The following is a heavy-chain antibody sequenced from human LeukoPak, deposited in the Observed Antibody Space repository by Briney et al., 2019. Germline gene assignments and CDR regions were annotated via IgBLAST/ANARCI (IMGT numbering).Heavy chain of an antibody. J-gene: IGHJ6*03. CDR1: GFTFSNYG. CDR3: ARDRGYSTRWNFGKDYYMDV. Sequence: GGSLRLSCAASGFTFSNYGMHWVRQAPGKRLEWVAVIWYDESQKYYADSVKGRFTLSRDNSKSTLYLQMNRLRAEDTAVYYCARDRGYSTRWNFGKDYYMDVWGKGTTVIVSS. CDR2: IWYDESQK. V-gene: IGHV3-33*01. D-gene: IGHD2-2*01.